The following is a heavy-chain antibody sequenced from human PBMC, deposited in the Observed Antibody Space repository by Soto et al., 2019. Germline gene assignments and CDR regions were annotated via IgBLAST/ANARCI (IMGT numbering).Heavy chain of an antibody. J-gene: IGHJ6*02. Sequence: GDSLKISCKGSGYSFTSYWISWVRQMPGKGLEWMGRIDPSDSYTNYSPSFQGHVTISADKSISTAYLQWSSLKASDTAMYYCATAPETDGYYYYYYGMNVWGQGPTVTVSS. CDR2: IDPSDSYT. V-gene: IGHV5-10-1*01. CDR3: ATAPETDGYYYYYYGMNV. CDR1: GYSFTSYW. D-gene: IGHD3-10*01.